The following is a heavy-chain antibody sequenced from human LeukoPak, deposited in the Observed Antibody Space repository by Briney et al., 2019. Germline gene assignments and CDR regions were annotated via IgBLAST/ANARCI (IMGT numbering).Heavy chain of an antibody. Sequence: LPGGSLRLSCAASGFTFRTSAFSWVRQSPGRGLEWDSTVGTDSDTYYADSVKGRFTISRDNSKNTVYLQMTGLRADDTAVYYCAKKTPGIHPFDSWGQGTLVTVSP. CDR3: AKKTPGIHPFDS. CDR2: VGTDSDT. CDR1: GFTFRTSA. J-gene: IGHJ4*02. D-gene: IGHD6-13*01. V-gene: IGHV3-23*01.